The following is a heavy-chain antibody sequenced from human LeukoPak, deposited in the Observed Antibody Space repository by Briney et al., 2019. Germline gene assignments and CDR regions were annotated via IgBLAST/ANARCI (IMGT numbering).Heavy chain of an antibody. CDR2: ISSSSSTI. D-gene: IGHD1-14*01. CDR3: ANTAGYKVY. V-gene: IGHV3-48*01. CDR1: GFTFSSYS. Sequence: GGSLLLSCAASGFTFSSYSMNWVRQAPGKGLEWVSYISSSSSTIYYADSVKGRFTISRNNAKNSLYLQMNSLRAEDTAVYSCANTAGYKVYWGQGTLVTVSS. J-gene: IGHJ4*02.